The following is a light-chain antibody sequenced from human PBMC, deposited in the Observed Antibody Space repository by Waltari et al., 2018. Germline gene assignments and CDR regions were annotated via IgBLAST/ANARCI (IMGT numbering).Light chain of an antibody. CDR3: SSYTSSSTRV. J-gene: IGLJ3*02. V-gene: IGLV2-14*01. CDR2: AFS. CDR1: SSDVGGYNY. Sequence: QSSLTQPASVSGSPGQSITISCTGTSSDVGGYNYVSWYQQHPGKAPKLMIYAFSNRPSGVSTRFSGSKSGNTASLTISGLQAEDEADYYGSSYTSSSTRVFGGGTKLTVL.